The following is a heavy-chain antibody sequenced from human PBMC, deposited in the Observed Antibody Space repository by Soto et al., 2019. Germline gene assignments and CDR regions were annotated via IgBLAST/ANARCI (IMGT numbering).Heavy chain of an antibody. J-gene: IGHJ6*02. V-gene: IGHV1-69*01. CDR3: ASGARYCSSTSCYSYGMDV. CDR1: GGTFSSYA. Sequence: QVQLVQSGAEVKKPGSSVKVSCKASGGTFSSYAISWVRQAPGQGLAWMGGIIPIFGTANYAQKFKGRVTITADESTSTAYMELSSLRSEDTAVYYCASGARYCSSTSCYSYGMDVWGQGTTVTVSS. CDR2: IIPIFGTA. D-gene: IGHD2-2*01.